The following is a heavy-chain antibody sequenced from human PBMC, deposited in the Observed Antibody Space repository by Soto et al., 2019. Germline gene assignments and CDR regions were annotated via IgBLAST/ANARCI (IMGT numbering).Heavy chain of an antibody. J-gene: IGHJ6*02. CDR1: GFTFSSYA. Sequence: EVQLVESGGGLVQPGGSLRLSCAASGFTFSSYAMHWVRQAPGKGLEYVSAITSNGGNTDYASSVKGRFTISRDNSKHTLYRQMGSLRGEDMAVYYCARRIPFGYGMDVWGQGTTVTVSS. V-gene: IGHV3-64*01. CDR2: ITSNGGNT. CDR3: ARRIPFGYGMDV. D-gene: IGHD2-21*01.